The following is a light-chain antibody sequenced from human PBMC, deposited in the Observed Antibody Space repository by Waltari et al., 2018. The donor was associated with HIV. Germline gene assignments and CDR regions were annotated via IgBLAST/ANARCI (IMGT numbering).Light chain of an antibody. J-gene: IGKJ4*01. CDR1: QPVSSN. CDR2: GAS. Sequence: EIVMTQSPATLSVSPGERATISCRASQPVSSNLAWYQQKPGQSPRLLIYGASTRATGIPARFSGSGSGTEFTLTISSLQSEDFAVYYCQQYNNWPPLTFGGGTKVEIK. V-gene: IGKV3-15*01. CDR3: QQYNNWPPLT.